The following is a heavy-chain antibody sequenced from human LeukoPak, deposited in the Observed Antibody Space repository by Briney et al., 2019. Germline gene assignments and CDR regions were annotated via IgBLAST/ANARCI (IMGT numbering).Heavy chain of an antibody. J-gene: IGHJ4*02. CDR3: ARIATYCSWYGEEKYYFDY. V-gene: IGHV2-70*04. CDR2: IDWDDDK. D-gene: IGHD6-13*01. Sequence: SGPALVKPTQTLTLTCTFSGFSLSTSGMRVSWIRQPPGKALEWLARIDWDDDKFYSTSLKTRLTISKDTSKNQVVLTMTNMDPVDTATYYCARIATYCSWYGEEKYYFDYWGQGTLVTVSS. CDR1: GFSLSTSGMR.